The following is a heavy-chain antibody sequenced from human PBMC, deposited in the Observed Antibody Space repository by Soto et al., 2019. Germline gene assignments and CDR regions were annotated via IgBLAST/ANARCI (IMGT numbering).Heavy chain of an antibody. CDR1: GGSISNYF. J-gene: IGHJ3*02. CDR3: ARSLYSRGRGKTFHI. CDR2: IYYSGSP. D-gene: IGHD6-13*01. Sequence: SLTCTGSGGSISNYFWNWIRQPPGKGLEWIGSIYYSGSPNYNPSLKSRVTISVDTSRSQFSLNLNSVTAAGTAVYYCARSLYSRGRGKTFHIRGQAPIVTLSS. V-gene: IGHV4-59*01.